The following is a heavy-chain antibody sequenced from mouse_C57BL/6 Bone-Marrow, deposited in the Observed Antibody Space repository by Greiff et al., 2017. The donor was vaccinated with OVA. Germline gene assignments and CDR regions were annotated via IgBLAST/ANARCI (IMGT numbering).Heavy chain of an antibody. J-gene: IGHJ3*01. CDR2: IHPNSGST. Sequence: QVQLQQPGAELVKPGASVKLSCKASGYTFTSYWMHWVKQRPGQGLEWIGMIHPNSGSTNYKEKFKSKATLTVDKSSSTAYMQLSSLTSEDSAVYYCARGKVWFAYWGQGTLVTVSA. CDR1: GYTFTSYW. CDR3: ARGKVWFAY. V-gene: IGHV1-64*01.